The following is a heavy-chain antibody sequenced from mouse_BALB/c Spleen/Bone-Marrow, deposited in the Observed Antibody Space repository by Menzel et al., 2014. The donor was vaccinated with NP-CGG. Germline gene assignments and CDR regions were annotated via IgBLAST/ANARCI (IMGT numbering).Heavy chain of an antibody. Sequence: EVQLQQSGPELVKPGASVKISCKASGYTFTDYNMHWVKQSHGKSLEWIGYIYPYNGGTGYNQKFKSKATLTVDNSSSTAYMELRSLTSEDSAVYYCARKGWGLDCYAMDYWGQGTSVTVSS. J-gene: IGHJ4*01. D-gene: IGHD3-3*01. CDR2: IYPYNGGT. CDR3: ARKGWGLDCYAMDY. CDR1: GYTFTDYN. V-gene: IGHV1S29*02.